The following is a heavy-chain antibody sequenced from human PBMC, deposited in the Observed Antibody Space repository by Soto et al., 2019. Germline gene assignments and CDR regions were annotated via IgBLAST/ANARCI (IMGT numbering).Heavy chain of an antibody. CDR2: INSDGSST. Sequence: GGSLRLSCAASGFTFSSYWMHWVRQAPGKGLVWVSRINSDGSSTSYADSVKGRFTISRDNAKNTLYLQMNSLRADDTAVYYCARMGRGSMQWLVNRRSPGWYFDLWGRGTLVTVSS. CDR1: GFTFSSYW. V-gene: IGHV3-74*01. J-gene: IGHJ2*01. CDR3: ARMGRGSMQWLVNRRSPGWYFDL. D-gene: IGHD6-19*01.